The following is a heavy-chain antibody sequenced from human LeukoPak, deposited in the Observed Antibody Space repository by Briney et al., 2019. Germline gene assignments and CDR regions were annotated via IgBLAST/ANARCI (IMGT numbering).Heavy chain of an antibody. CDR3: AKGTYNFYFGY. V-gene: IGHV3-23*01. J-gene: IGHJ4*02. CDR2: ITDSGGST. Sequence: GGSLRLSCAASGFTFSNHAMYWVRQAQGKGLEWVSAITDSGGSTYYTDSVKGRFTISRDNSRNTLYLQMNSLRAEDTAVYYCAKGTYNFYFGYWAREPWSPSPQ. CDR1: GFTFSNHA. D-gene: IGHD5-24*01.